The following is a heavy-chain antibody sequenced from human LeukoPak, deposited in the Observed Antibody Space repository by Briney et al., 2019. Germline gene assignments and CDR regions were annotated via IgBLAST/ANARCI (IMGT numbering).Heavy chain of an antibody. CDR2: IYHSGST. Sequence: SETLSLTCTVSGGSISTYYWNWIRQPPGKGLEWVGYIYHSGSTNYNPSLQSRVTISVDTSKNQFSLNLNSVTAADTAVYYCARGGAARLHFQNWGQGTLVTVSS. V-gene: IGHV4-59*01. J-gene: IGHJ1*01. CDR1: GGSISTYY. D-gene: IGHD6-6*01. CDR3: ARGGAARLHFQN.